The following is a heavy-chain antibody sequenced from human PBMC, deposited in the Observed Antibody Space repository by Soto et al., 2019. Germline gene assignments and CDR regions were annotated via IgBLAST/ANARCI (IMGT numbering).Heavy chain of an antibody. Sequence: VSLRLSCAASGFTFSSYAMSWVRQAPGKGLEWVSAISGSGGSTYYADSVKGRFTISRDNSKNTLYLQMNSLRAEDTAVYYCAKVVRYYYYGMDVWGQGTTVTVSS. CDR3: AKVVRYYYYGMDV. J-gene: IGHJ6*02. V-gene: IGHV3-23*01. CDR2: ISGSGGST. D-gene: IGHD4-17*01. CDR1: GFTFSSYA.